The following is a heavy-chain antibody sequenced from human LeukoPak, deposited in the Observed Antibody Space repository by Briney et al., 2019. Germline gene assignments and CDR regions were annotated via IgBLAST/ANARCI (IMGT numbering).Heavy chain of an antibody. D-gene: IGHD6-6*01. Sequence: SQTLSLTCDISGDSFSSNSAAWNWLRQSPSRGLEWLGRTYYRSKWYNDYAVSVKSRITINPDTSKNQFSLQLNSVTPEDTAVYYCAKWDKGSSYNWFDPWGQGTLVTVSS. CDR1: GDSFSSNSAA. J-gene: IGHJ5*02. CDR2: TYYRSKWYN. CDR3: AKWDKGSSYNWFDP. V-gene: IGHV6-1*01.